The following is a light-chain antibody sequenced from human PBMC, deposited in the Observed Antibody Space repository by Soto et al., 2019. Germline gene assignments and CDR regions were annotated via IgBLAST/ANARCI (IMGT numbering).Light chain of an antibody. CDR2: DAS. Sequence: DIQMTQYQSSLSASLGKRVTITSRASQTISNFLNWYQQKAGKAPKLLIYDASTLYSGVPSRFSGSGSGTDGTLTISSMQPEEGATDYCQQESSFPLTFGQGTRREIK. CDR1: QTISNF. V-gene: IGKV1-12*01. CDR3: QQESSFPLT. J-gene: IGKJ5*01.